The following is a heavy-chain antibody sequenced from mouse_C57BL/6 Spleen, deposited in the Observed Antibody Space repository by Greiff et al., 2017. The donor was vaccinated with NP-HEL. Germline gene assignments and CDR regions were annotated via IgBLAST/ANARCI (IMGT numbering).Heavy chain of an antibody. CDR3: AKDSSAAMDY. D-gene: IGHD3-2*02. CDR2: ISSGSSTI. J-gene: IGHJ4*01. Sequence: EVKLMESGGGLVKPGGSLKLSCAASGFTFSDYGMHWVRQAPEKGLEWVAYISSGSSTIYYADTVKGRFTISRDNAKNTLFLQMTSLRSEDTAMYYCAKDSSAAMDYWGQGTSVTVSS. CDR1: GFTFSDYG. V-gene: IGHV5-17*01.